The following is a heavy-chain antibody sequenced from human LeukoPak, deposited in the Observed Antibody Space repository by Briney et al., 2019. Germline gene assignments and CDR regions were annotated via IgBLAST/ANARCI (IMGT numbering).Heavy chain of an antibody. V-gene: IGHV3-15*01. CDR3: TTAGTHESFDY. CDR1: GFTFSNAW. J-gene: IGHJ4*02. CDR2: IKSKTDGGTT. Sequence: GGSLRLSCAASGFTFSNAWMSWARQAPGKGLEWVGRIKSKTDGGTTDYAALVKGRFTISRDDSKNTLYLRMNSLKTEDTAVYYCTTAGTHESFDYWGQGTLVTVSP.